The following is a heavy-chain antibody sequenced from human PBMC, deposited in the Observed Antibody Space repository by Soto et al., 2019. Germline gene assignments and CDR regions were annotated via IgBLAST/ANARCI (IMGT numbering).Heavy chain of an antibody. V-gene: IGHV4-59*01. J-gene: IGHJ5*02. CDR1: GGSISSYY. CDR2: IYYSGST. Sequence: PSETLSLTCTVSGGSISSYYWSWIRQPPGKGLEWIGYIYYSGSTNYNPSLKSRVTISVDTSKNQFSLKLSSVTAADTAVYYCAREAAAAEFDPWGQGTLVTVSS. D-gene: IGHD6-13*01. CDR3: AREAAAAEFDP.